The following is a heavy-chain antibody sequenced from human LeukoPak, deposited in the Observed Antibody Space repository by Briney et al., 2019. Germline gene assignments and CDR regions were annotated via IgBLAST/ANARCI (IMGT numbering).Heavy chain of an antibody. Sequence: SGPTLVNPTQTLTLTCTFSGFSLTTSAVGVKWIRQPPGKALEWLALIYWNDDKRYSPSLKSRLTITKDTSKNQVVLTLTNMDAVDTATYYCGYGTDYGSGNYWGQGILVTVSP. CDR3: GYGTDYGSGNY. D-gene: IGHD3-10*01. CDR2: IYWNDDK. CDR1: GFSLTTSAVG. V-gene: IGHV2-5*01. J-gene: IGHJ4*02.